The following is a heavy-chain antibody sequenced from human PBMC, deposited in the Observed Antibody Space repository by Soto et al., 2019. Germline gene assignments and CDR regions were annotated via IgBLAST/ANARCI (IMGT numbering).Heavy chain of an antibody. CDR1: GGTFSSYA. Sequence: GASVKVSCKASGGTFSSYAISWVRQAPGQGLEWMGWISAYNGNTNYAQKLQGRVTMTTDTSTSTAYMELRSLRSDDTAVYYCMRCSSTSCLGNWFDPWGQGTLVTVSS. CDR2: ISAYNGNT. V-gene: IGHV1-18*01. J-gene: IGHJ5*02. D-gene: IGHD2-2*01. CDR3: MRCSSTSCLGNWFDP.